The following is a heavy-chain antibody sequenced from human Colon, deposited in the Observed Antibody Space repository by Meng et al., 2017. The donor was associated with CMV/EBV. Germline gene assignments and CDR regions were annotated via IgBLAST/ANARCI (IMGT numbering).Heavy chain of an antibody. J-gene: IGHJ6*02. D-gene: IGHD3-10*01. CDR2: TYYKPKWYD. Sequence: SETLSLTCAISGDSVSSNSAAWNWVRQSPSRGLEWLGRTYYKPKWYDDYAVAVKSRITITPDTSTNRFSLHLKSVTPEDTAVYYCARDRVSMVRGVIYDYYGMDVWGQGTTVTVSS. V-gene: IGHV6-1*01. CDR3: ARDRVSMVRGVIYDYYGMDV. CDR1: GDSVSSNSAA.